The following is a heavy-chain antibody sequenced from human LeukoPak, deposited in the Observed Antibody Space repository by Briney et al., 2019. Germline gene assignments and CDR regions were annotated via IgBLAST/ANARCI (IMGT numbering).Heavy chain of an antibody. Sequence: PGGSLRLSCAASGFTFSSYSMNWARQAPGKGLEWVSYISYSSSTIYYADSVKGRFTISRDNGKNSLYLQMNSLRAEDTAVYYCARDHCSSTSCYVQMNWFDPWGQGTLVTVSS. V-gene: IGHV3-48*01. CDR3: ARDHCSSTSCYVQMNWFDP. CDR2: ISYSSSTI. CDR1: GFTFSSYS. D-gene: IGHD2-2*01. J-gene: IGHJ5*02.